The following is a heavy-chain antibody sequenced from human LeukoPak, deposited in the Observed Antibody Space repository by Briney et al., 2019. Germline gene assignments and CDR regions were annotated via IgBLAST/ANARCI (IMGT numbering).Heavy chain of an antibody. V-gene: IGHV4-39*07. D-gene: IGHD1-7*01. Sequence: SETLSLTCTVSGGSINNSRYYWGWVRQPPGKGLEWIGSIYYSGRTYYNPSLKSRVTISVDTSKNQFSLKLTSVTAAATAVYYCARDSNWNYGVFDYWGQGTLVIVSS. CDR2: IYYSGRT. J-gene: IGHJ4*02. CDR3: ARDSNWNYGVFDY. CDR1: GGSINNSRYY.